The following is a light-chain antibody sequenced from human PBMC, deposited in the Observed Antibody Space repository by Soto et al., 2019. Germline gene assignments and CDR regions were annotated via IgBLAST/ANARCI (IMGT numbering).Light chain of an antibody. CDR3: LQHNSYPPT. CDR1: QSVSTN. CDR2: GAS. Sequence: EVVLTQSPATLSVSPGERATLSCRASQSVSTNLAWYQQKRGQAPRLLIYGASTRATGIPARFSGSGSETEFTLTISSLQSEDFATYYCLQHNSYPPTFGQGTKVDIK. V-gene: IGKV3D-15*01. J-gene: IGKJ1*01.